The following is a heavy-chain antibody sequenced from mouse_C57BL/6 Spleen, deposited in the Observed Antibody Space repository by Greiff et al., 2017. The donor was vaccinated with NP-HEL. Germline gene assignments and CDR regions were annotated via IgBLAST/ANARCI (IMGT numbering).Heavy chain of an antibody. Sequence: QVQLQQPGAELVKPGASVKLSCKASGYTFTSYWMHWVKQRPGQGLEWIGMIHPNSGSTNYNEKFKSKATLTVDKSSSTAYMQLSSLTYEDSAVYYCARRMGNYDAMDYWGQGTSVTVSS. CDR2: IHPNSGST. V-gene: IGHV1-64*01. D-gene: IGHD2-1*01. J-gene: IGHJ4*01. CDR3: ARRMGNYDAMDY. CDR1: GYTFTSYW.